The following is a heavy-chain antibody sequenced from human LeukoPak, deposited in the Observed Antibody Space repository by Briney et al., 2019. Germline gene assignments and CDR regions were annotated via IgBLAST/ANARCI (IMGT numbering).Heavy chain of an antibody. CDR1: GFTFSSYW. D-gene: IGHD3-3*01. V-gene: IGHV3-7*01. J-gene: IGHJ5*02. CDR3: ARGPLVWSGYWDWFDP. Sequence: GGSLRLSCAASGFTFSSYWMSWVRQAPGKGLEWVANIKQDGSEKYYVDSVKGRFTISRDNAKNTLYLQMNSLRAEDTAVYYCARGPLVWSGYWDWFDPWGQGTLVTVSS. CDR2: IKQDGSEK.